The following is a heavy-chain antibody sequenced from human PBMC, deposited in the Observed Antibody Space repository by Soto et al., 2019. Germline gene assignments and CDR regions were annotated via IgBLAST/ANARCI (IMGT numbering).Heavy chain of an antibody. J-gene: IGHJ3*02. D-gene: IGHD3-16*01. Sequence: ASVKVSCKASGYTFTSYYMHWVRQAPGQGLEWMGIINPSGGSTSYAQKFQGRVNMTRDTSTSTVYMELSSLRSEDTAVYYCDRKMGGGNDAFVIWGQGTMVTVSS. V-gene: IGHV1-46*03. CDR1: GYTFTSYY. CDR3: DRKMGGGNDAFVI. CDR2: INPSGGST.